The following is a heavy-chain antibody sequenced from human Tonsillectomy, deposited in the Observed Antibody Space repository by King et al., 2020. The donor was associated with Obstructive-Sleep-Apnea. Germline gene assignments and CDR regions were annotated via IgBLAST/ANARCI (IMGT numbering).Heavy chain of an antibody. D-gene: IGHD3-3*01. CDR3: ARAIWSGYSDRYYFDY. Sequence: QLQESGPGLVKPSQTLSLTCAASGGSISSGGYSWNWIRQPPGKGLEWTGYIYYSGSTYYNPSLKSRVTISVDTSKNQFSLKLSSVTAADTAVYYCARAIWSGYSDRYYFDYWGQGTLVTVSS. CDR2: IYYSGST. CDR1: GGSISSGGYS. J-gene: IGHJ4*02. V-gene: IGHV4-30-4*07.